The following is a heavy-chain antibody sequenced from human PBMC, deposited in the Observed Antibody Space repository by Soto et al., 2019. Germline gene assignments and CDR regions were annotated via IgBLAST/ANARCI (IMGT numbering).Heavy chain of an antibody. CDR1: GFTFSSYA. D-gene: IGHD6-19*01. CDR3: AKTNRGQWLARESLDY. Sequence: GGSLRLSCAASGFTFSSYAMSWVRQAPGKGLEWVSAISGSGGSTYYADSVKGRFTISRDNSKNTLYLQMNSLRAEDTAVYYCAKTNRGQWLARESLDYWGQGTLVTVSS. V-gene: IGHV3-23*01. CDR2: ISGSGGST. J-gene: IGHJ4*02.